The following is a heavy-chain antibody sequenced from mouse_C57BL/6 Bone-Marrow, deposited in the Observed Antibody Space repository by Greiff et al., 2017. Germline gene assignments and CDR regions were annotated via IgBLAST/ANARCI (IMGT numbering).Heavy chain of an antibody. D-gene: IGHD1-1*01. J-gene: IGHJ2*01. V-gene: IGHV1-81*01. CDR2: IYPRSGNT. CDR1: GYTFTSYG. Sequence: VLLVESGAELARPGASVKLSCKASGYTFTSYGISWVKQRTGQGLEWIGEIYPRSGNTYYNEKFKGKATLTADKSSSTAYMVLRSLTSEDSAVXFCTRSRDYWGQGTTLTVSS. CDR3: TRSRDY.